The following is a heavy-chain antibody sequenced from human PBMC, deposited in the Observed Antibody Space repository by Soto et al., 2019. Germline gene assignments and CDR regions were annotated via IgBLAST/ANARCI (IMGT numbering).Heavy chain of an antibody. J-gene: IGHJ4*02. Sequence: QLQLQESGPGLVKSSETLSLTCSVSGASVSSSHYWGWIRQPPGKGLEWIGSVSYSGSPYYSPSCKSRITISVDTSNNQFSLRVRSVTATDTAVYFCARHYKTGAFFDYWGQGKLVTVSS. V-gene: IGHV4-39*01. CDR3: ARHYKTGAFFDY. CDR1: GASVSSSHY. D-gene: IGHD1-20*01. CDR2: VSYSGSP.